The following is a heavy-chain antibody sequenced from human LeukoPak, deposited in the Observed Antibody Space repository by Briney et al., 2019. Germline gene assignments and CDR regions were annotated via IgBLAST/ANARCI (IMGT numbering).Heavy chain of an antibody. CDR2: IYPGDSDT. V-gene: IGHV5-51*01. J-gene: IGHJ4*02. D-gene: IGHD3-9*01. Sequence: GESLKISCKISGYNFTNYWIGWVRQMPGKGLEWMGIIYPGDSDTRYSPSFQGQVTVSADKSISTAYLQWSSLKASDTAMYYCARQNDILTGYYNSDYWGQGTLVTVSS. CDR3: ARQNDILTGYYNSDY. CDR1: GYNFTNYW.